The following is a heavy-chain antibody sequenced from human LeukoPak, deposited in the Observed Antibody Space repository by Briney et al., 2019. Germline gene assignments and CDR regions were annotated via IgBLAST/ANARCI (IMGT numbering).Heavy chain of an antibody. CDR1: GYTFTGYY. V-gene: IGHV1-2*02. D-gene: IGHD2-2*01. CDR3: ARWGDCSSTSCVTPYYYYYMDV. J-gene: IGHJ6*03. CDR2: INPNSGGT. Sequence: ASVKVSCKASGYTFTGYYMHWVRQAPGQGLEWMGWINPNSGGTNYAQKFQGRVTMTRDTSISTAYMELSRLRSDDTAVYYCARWGDCSSTSCVTPYYYYYMDVWGKGTTVTVSS.